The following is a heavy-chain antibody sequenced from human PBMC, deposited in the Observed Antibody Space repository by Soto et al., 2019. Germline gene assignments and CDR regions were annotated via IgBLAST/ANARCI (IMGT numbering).Heavy chain of an antibody. V-gene: IGHV4-39*01. CDR2: IYYSGST. J-gene: IGHJ6*03. CDR3: ARLPPSTRPYYYMDV. CDR1: GGSISSSSYY. D-gene: IGHD2-2*01. Sequence: SETLSLPCTVSGGSISSSSYYWGWIRQPPGKGLEWIGSIYYSGSTYYNPSLKSRVTISVDTSKNQFSLKLSSVTAADTAVYYCARLPPSTRPYYYMDVWGKGTTVTVSS.